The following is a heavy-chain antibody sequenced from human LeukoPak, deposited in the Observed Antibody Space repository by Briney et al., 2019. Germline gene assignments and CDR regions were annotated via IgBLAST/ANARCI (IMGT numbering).Heavy chain of an antibody. Sequence: PSETLSLTCTVSGVSISSSNSYWGWIRQPPGKGLEWIGSIYYSGNTYYNASLKSQVSISIDTSKNQFSLKLSSVTAADTAVYYCASDRSSWNPGAPYWGQGTLVTVSS. D-gene: IGHD6-13*01. CDR3: ASDRSSWNPGAPY. CDR2: IYYSGNT. V-gene: IGHV4-39*01. J-gene: IGHJ4*02. CDR1: GVSISSSNSY.